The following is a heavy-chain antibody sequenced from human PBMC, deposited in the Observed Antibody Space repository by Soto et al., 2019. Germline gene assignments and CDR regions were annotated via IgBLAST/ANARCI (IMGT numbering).Heavy chain of an antibody. CDR3: ARQDGGISGTRFQH. V-gene: IGHV5-51*01. J-gene: IGHJ1*01. CDR2: IYPGDCET. Sequence: GESLKISRKDSCYSFCTNCTACVRRMTGKGLEWMGLIYPGDCETRYSPSFQGQVTISADKSISTAYLQWSSLKASDTAMYFCARQDGGISGTRFQHWGQGSLVTVSS. CDR1: CYSFCTNC. D-gene: IGHD1-20*01.